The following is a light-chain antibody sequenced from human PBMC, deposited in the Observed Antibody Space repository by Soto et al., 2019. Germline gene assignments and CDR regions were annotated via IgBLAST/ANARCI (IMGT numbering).Light chain of an antibody. CDR3: QLRKTCPPS. CDR2: DAS. Sequence: ETVLTQSPATLSLSPGERATLSCRASQSVRAYLAWYQQTPGQAPRLLIYDASNRATGIPARCSGSGSGTDLTLPISSLEPEDFAVYYRQLRKTCPPSYGGGTKVEIK. J-gene: IGKJ4*02. V-gene: IGKV3-11*01. CDR1: QSVRAY.